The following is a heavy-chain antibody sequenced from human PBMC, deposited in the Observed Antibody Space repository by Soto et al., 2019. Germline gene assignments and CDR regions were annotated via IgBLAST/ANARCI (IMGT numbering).Heavy chain of an antibody. D-gene: IGHD5-12*01. J-gene: IGHJ5*02. V-gene: IGHV3-33*01. CDR2: IWYDGSNK. Sequence: QVQLVESGGGVVQPGRSLRLSCAASGFTFSSYGMHWVRQAPGKGLEWVAVIWYDGSNKYYVDSVKGRFTISRDNSTTTQYLHMNSIRAEDAAVYYCARDGGCRDGYTVGCNWFDPWGQGTLGTVSS. CDR1: GFTFSSYG. CDR3: ARDGGCRDGYTVGCNWFDP.